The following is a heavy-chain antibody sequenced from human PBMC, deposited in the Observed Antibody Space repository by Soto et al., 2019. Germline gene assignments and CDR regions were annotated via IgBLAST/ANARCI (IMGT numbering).Heavy chain of an antibody. J-gene: IGHJ4*02. V-gene: IGHV3-21*01. Sequence: LSCAASGFTFSSYSMNWVRQAPGKGLEWVSSISSSSSYIYSADSVKGRFTISRDNAKNSLYLQMNSLRAEDTVVYYCAREDYSNFDYWGQGTLVTVSS. D-gene: IGHD4-4*01. CDR1: GFTFSSYS. CDR2: ISSSSSYI. CDR3: AREDYSNFDY.